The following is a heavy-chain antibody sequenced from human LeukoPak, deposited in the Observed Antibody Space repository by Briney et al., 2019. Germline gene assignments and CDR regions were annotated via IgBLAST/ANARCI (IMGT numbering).Heavy chain of an antibody. CDR3: ATSVRYSSSWFDWFDP. CDR1: GGSFSGYY. Sequence: SETLSLTCAVYGGSFSGYYWSWIRQPPGKGLEWIGEINHSGSTNYNPSLKSRVTISVDTSKNQFSLKLSSVTAADTAVYYCATSVRYSSSWFDWFDPWGQGTLVTVSS. J-gene: IGHJ5*02. V-gene: IGHV4-34*01. D-gene: IGHD6-13*01. CDR2: INHSGST.